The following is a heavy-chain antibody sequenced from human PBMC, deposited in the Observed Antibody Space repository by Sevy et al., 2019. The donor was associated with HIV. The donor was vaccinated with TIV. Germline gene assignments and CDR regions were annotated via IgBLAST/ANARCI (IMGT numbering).Heavy chain of an antibody. CDR2: IWNDRGNK. CDR1: GFSFSRYG. CDR3: ASLPNNYYDSSGYSGDDAFDI. V-gene: IGHV3-33*01. D-gene: IGHD3-22*01. J-gene: IGHJ3*02. Sequence: GGSLRLSCAASGFSFSRYGMHWVRQAPGKGLEWVAVIWNDRGNKHYAYSVKGRFAISRDNSKNTLYLQMNSLRAEDTAVYYCASLPNNYYDSSGYSGDDAFDIWGQGTMVTVSS.